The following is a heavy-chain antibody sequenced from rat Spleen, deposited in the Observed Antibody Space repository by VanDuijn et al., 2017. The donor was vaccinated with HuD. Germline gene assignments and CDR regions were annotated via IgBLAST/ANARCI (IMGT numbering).Heavy chain of an antibody. CDR2: ISYDGSST. D-gene: IGHD1-11*01. V-gene: IGHV5-7*01. J-gene: IGHJ2*01. CDR3: ARPNYGCDY. Sequence: EVQLVESGGGLVQPGRSLKLSCAASRFTFSDYNMAWVRQAPKKGLEWVATISYDGSSTYYRDSVKGRFTISRDNAKSTLYLQMDSLRSEDTATYYCARPNYGCDYWGQGVMVTVSS. CDR1: RFTFSDYN.